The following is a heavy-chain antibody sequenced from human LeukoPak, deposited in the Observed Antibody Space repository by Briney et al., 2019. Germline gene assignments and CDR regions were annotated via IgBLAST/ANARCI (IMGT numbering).Heavy chain of an antibody. Sequence: PSETLSLTCAVYGGSFSGYYWSWIRQPPGKGLEWIGEINHSGSTNYNPSLKSRVTISVDTSKNQFSLKLSSVTAPHTAVYYCARYRGFDFWRGYYKDNWFDPWGQGTLVTVSS. CDR2: INHSGST. D-gene: IGHD3-3*01. V-gene: IGHV4-34*01. J-gene: IGHJ5*02. CDR1: GGSFSGYY. CDR3: ARYRGFDFWRGYYKDNWFDP.